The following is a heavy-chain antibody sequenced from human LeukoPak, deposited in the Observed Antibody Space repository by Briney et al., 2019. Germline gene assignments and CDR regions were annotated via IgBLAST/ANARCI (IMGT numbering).Heavy chain of an antibody. CDR1: GFTFSSYA. J-gene: IGHJ4*02. CDR3: ARDLYYYDSSGYPDY. Sequence: GGSLRLSCAASGFTFSSYAMSWVRQAPGKGLEWVSAISGSGGSTYYADSVKGRFTISRDNSKNTLYLQMNSLRAEDTAVYYCARDLYYYDSSGYPDYWGQGTLVTVSS. CDR2: ISGSGGST. V-gene: IGHV3-23*01. D-gene: IGHD3-22*01.